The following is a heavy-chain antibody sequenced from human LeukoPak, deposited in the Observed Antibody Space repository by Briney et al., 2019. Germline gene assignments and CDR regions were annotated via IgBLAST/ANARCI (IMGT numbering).Heavy chain of an antibody. CDR1: GFTFSTYW. CDR2: INTDGSNT. CDR3: ARAEDCSSTSCPRAFDI. V-gene: IGHV3-74*01. Sequence: GGSLRLSCAASGFTFSTYWMHWVRQAPGKGLVWVSRINTDGSNTNYADSVKGRFTISRDNAENTLYLQMNSLRAEDTAVYYCARAEDCSSTSCPRAFDIWGQGTMVTVSS. J-gene: IGHJ3*02. D-gene: IGHD2-2*01.